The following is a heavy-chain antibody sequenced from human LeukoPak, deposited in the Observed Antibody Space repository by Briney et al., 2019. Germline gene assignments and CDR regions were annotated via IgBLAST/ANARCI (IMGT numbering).Heavy chain of an antibody. CDR1: GGSFSGYY. V-gene: IGHV4-34*01. CDR3: ARGRRYRVVPAAIRHYYMDV. CDR2: INYSGST. D-gene: IGHD2-2*02. J-gene: IGHJ6*03. Sequence: PSETLSLTCAVYGGSFSGYYWSWLRQPPGKGLEWIGEINYSGSTNYNPSLKSRVTISVDTSKNQFSLKLSSVTAADTAVYYCARGRRYRVVPAAIRHYYMDVWGKGTTVTVSS.